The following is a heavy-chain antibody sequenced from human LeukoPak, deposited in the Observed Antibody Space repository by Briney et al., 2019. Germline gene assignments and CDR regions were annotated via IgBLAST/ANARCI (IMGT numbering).Heavy chain of an antibody. J-gene: IGHJ4*02. CDR1: GYTFTSYS. CDR3: ARDCGTTSCYDFPDFDY. V-gene: IGHV3-48*01. D-gene: IGHD2-2*01. Sequence: PGGSLRLSCAASGYTFTSYSMNWFRQAPGKGLEWVSYISDGGETIYYADSVKGRFTISRDNAKNSLYLQMNSLRAEDTAVYYCARDCGTTSCYDFPDFDYWGQGTLVTVSS. CDR2: ISDGGETI.